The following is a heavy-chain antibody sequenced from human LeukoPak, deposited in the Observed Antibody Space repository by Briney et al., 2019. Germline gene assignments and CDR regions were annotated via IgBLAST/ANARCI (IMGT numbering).Heavy chain of an antibody. Sequence: PGGSLRLSCAASGFTFSNYAMSWVRQAPGKGLEWVSSISGNGGNTFYADSVKGRFTITRDNSQNTLYVQMNSLRAEDTAVYYCAKGSRFGVVIIPYFDYWGQGTLVTASS. CDR3: AKGSRFGVVIIPYFDY. D-gene: IGHD3-3*01. CDR2: ISGNGGNT. V-gene: IGHV3-23*01. J-gene: IGHJ4*02. CDR1: GFTFSNYA.